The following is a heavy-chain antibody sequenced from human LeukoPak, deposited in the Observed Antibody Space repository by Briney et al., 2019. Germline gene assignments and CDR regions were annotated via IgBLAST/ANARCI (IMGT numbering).Heavy chain of an antibody. CDR3: ARVGRIAAAGEFDY. Sequence: EASVKVSCKVSGYTLTELSMHWVRQAPGQGLEWMGWMNPNSGNTGYAQKFQGRVTMTRNTSISTAYMELSSLRSEDTAVYYCARVGRIAAAGEFDYWGQGTLVTVSS. V-gene: IGHV1-8*01. J-gene: IGHJ4*02. CDR1: GYTLTELS. D-gene: IGHD6-13*01. CDR2: MNPNSGNT.